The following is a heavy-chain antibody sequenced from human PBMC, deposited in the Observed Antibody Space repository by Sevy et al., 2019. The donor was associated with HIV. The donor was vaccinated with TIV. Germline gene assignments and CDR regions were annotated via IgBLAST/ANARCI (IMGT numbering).Heavy chain of an antibody. CDR3: ARGGSDALDF. V-gene: IGHV3-13*01. CDR1: GFTFSSYD. CDR2: IGSVGET. Sequence: GGCLRLSCAASGFTFSSYDMHWVRHSTGKGLEWVSVIGSVGETRYADSVKGRFTISRENTKNSLYLQMNSLRAGDTAVYYCARGGSDALDFWGQGTMVTVSS. D-gene: IGHD5-12*01. J-gene: IGHJ3*01.